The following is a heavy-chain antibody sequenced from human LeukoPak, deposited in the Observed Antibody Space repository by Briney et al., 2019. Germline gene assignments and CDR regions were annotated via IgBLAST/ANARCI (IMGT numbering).Heavy chain of an antibody. Sequence: PSETLSLTCAVSGYSISSGYYRGWIRQPPGKGLEWIGSIYHSGSTYYNPSLKSRVTISVDTSKNQFSLKLSSVTAADTAVYYCARHPGIVVVPAAITFDYWGQGTLVTVSS. CDR2: IYHSGST. CDR1: GYSISSGYY. CDR3: ARHPGIVVVPAAITFDY. D-gene: IGHD2-2*01. V-gene: IGHV4-38-2*01. J-gene: IGHJ4*02.